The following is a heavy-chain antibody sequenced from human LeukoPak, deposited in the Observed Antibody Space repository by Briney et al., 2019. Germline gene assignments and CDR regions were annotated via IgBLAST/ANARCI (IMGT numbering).Heavy chain of an antibody. CDR1: GFTFSGSA. J-gene: IGHJ4*02. V-gene: IGHV3-73*01. Sequence: GGSLRLSCAASGFTFSGSAMHWVRQASGKGLEWVGRIRSKANSYATAYAASVKGRFTISRDDSKNTAYLQMNSLKTEDTAVYYCTRREASRRNYFDYWGQGTLVTVSS. CDR2: IRSKANSYAT. D-gene: IGHD6-13*01. CDR3: TRREASRRNYFDY.